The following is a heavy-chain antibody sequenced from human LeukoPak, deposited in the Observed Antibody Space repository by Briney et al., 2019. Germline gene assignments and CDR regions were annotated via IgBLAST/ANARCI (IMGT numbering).Heavy chain of an antibody. Sequence: ASVKVSCKASGYTFTSYGISWVRQAPGQGLEWMGWISAYNGNTNYAQKLQGRVTMTTDTSTSTAYMELRSLRSDDTAVYYCASHYSNYAAWWNCFAPWGQGTLVTVS. CDR2: ISAYNGNT. CDR1: GYTFTSYG. D-gene: IGHD4-11*01. CDR3: ASHYSNYAAWWNCFAP. J-gene: IGHJ5*02. V-gene: IGHV1-18*01.